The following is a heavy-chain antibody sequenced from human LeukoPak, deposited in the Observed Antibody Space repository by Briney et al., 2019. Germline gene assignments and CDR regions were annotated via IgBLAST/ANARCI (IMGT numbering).Heavy chain of an antibody. D-gene: IGHD2-2*01. CDR1: GFTFSSYS. CDR3: ARGEDIVVVPAALAFDI. CDR2: ISSSSSTI. J-gene: IGHJ3*02. Sequence: GGSLRLSCAASGFTFSSYSMNWVRQAPGKGLEWVSYISSSSSTIYYADSVKGRFTISRENAKNSLYLQMTSLRAEDTDVYYCARGEDIVVVPAALAFDIWGQGTMVTVSS. V-gene: IGHV3-48*01.